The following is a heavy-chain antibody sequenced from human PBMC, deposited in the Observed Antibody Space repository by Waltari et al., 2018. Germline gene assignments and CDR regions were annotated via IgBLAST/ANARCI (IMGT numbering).Heavy chain of an antibody. CDR3: ARDPTTVGPFGY. CDR2: INPNGGDT. V-gene: IGHV1-2*02. Sequence: QVQLVQSGAEVEKPGASVMVSCKASGYTFSGYHIHWVRQAPGQGLGWMGWINPNGGDTKYAQKFQGRVTMTRDTSITTAYMELTSLTSDDTAVYYCARDPTTVGPFGYWGQGTLVTVSS. J-gene: IGHJ4*02. D-gene: IGHD4-17*01. CDR1: GYTFSGYH.